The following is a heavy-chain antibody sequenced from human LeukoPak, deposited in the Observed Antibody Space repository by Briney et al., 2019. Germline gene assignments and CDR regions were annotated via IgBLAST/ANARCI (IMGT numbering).Heavy chain of an antibody. CDR2: IKQDGSEK. J-gene: IGHJ4*02. D-gene: IGHD3-22*01. Sequence: PGGSLRLSCAASGFTFSSYWMSWVRQAPGKGLEWVANIKQDGSEKYYVDSVKGRFTISRGNAKNSLYLQMNSLRAEDTAVYYCARVHYYDSSGYRPFDYWGQGTLVTVSS. CDR1: GFTFSSYW. CDR3: ARVHYYDSSGYRPFDY. V-gene: IGHV3-7*01.